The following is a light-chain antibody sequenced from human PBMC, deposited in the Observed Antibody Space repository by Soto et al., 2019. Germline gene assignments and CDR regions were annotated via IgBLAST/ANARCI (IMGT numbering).Light chain of an antibody. CDR3: QERSHWPSLT. Sequence: VLTQSPSTLSLYPGEGASLSCRASQSISKYLAWYQQKPGQAPRLLIYDATNRATGIPARFSGSGYGTDFTLPIISLEPEDFAVYFCQERSHWPSLTFGGGTKVEI. J-gene: IGKJ4*01. CDR1: QSISKY. V-gene: IGKV3-11*01. CDR2: DAT.